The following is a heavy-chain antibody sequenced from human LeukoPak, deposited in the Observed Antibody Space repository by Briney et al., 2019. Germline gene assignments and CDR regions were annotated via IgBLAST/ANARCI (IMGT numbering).Heavy chain of an antibody. Sequence: GSLRLPCAASGFTFSSYGMHWVRQAPGKGLEWVAVIWYDGSNKYYSDSMKGRFTISRDNSKNTLYLQMNSLRAEDTAVYYCARVDYSSSWYRYYYGMDVWGQGTTVTVSS. V-gene: IGHV3-33*01. D-gene: IGHD6-13*01. CDR2: IWYDGSNK. CDR3: ARVDYSSSWYRYYYGMDV. CDR1: GFTFSSYG. J-gene: IGHJ6*02.